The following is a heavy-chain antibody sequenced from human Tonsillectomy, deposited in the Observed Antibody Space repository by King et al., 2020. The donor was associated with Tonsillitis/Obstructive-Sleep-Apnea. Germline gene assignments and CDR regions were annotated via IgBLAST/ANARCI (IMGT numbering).Heavy chain of an antibody. Sequence: QLQESGPGLVKPSETLSLTCTVSGGSISSYYWSWLRQPPGKGLEWIGYIYYSGSTKYNPSLKSRLTISVDTSKNQFSLKLSSVTAADTAVYYCASRAGFYDFWSAYSTPGNDWFDPWGQGTLVTVSS. J-gene: IGHJ5*02. V-gene: IGHV4-59*01. CDR2: IYYSGST. D-gene: IGHD3-3*01. CDR1: GGSISSYY. CDR3: ASRAGFYDFWSAYSTPGNDWFDP.